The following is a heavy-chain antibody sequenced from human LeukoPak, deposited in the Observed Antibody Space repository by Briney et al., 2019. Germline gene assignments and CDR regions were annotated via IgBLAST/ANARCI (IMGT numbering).Heavy chain of an antibody. Sequence: GASLRLSCAASGFTFRSYAMNWVRQAPGKGLEWVSAISGSGGSTYYADSVKGRFTISRDNSKNTLYLQMNSLRAEDTAVYYCAKRGDFWSGNPHYFHYWGQGTLVTVSS. V-gene: IGHV3-23*01. CDR1: GFTFRSYA. CDR2: ISGSGGST. CDR3: AKRGDFWSGNPHYFHY. J-gene: IGHJ4*02. D-gene: IGHD3-3*01.